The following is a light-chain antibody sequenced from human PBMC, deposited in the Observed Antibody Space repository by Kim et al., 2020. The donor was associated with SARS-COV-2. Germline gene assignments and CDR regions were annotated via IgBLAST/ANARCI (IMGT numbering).Light chain of an antibody. CDR2: RNN. V-gene: IGLV1-47*01. Sequence: QSVLTQPPSVSGTPGQRVTISCSGGSSNIGSNYVYWYQHLPGTAPKLLIYRNNQRPSGVPDRSAGSKSATSASLAISGLRSEDEADYYCAACDDSLRGYVFGSGTKVTVL. CDR1: SSNIGSNY. J-gene: IGLJ1*01. CDR3: AACDDSLRGYV.